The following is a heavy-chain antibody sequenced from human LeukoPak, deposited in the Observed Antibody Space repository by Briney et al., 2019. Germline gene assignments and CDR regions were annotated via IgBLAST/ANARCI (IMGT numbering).Heavy chain of an antibody. J-gene: IGHJ6*02. V-gene: IGHV1-69*01. Sequence: SVKVSCKASGGTFSSYAISWVRQAPGQGLEWMGGIIPILGIANYAQKFQGRVTITADESTSTAYMELSSLRSEDTAVYYCARGGYYYDSSLYYGMDVWGQGTTVTVSS. CDR2: IIPILGIA. CDR1: GGTFSSYA. CDR3: ARGGYYYDSSLYYGMDV. D-gene: IGHD3-22*01.